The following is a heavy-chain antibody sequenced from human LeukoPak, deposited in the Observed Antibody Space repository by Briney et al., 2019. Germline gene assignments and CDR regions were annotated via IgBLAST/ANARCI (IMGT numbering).Heavy chain of an antibody. D-gene: IGHD3-22*01. J-gene: IGHJ4*02. V-gene: IGHV4-39*07. Sequence: SETLSLTCTVSGGSISSSSYYWDWIRQPPGKGLEWIGSIYYSGSTYYNPSLKSRVTISVDTSKNQFSLKLSSVTAADTAVYYCARGPSSAPYYYDNSGYLRWGQGTLVTVSS. CDR1: GGSISSSSYY. CDR2: IYYSGST. CDR3: ARGPSSAPYYYDNSGYLR.